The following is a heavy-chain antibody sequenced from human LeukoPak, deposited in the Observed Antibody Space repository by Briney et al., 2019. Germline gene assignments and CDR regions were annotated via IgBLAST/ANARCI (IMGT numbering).Heavy chain of an antibody. CDR3: VRGVGVSRFNYFDP. Sequence: GGSLRLSCSASGTAFRTYAMHWVRQPPGKGLYYVSAISINGGSTYYADSVRGRFTISRDNSKNTLYLQMSSLRPDDTAVYYCVRGVGVSRFNYFDPWGQGTLVIVSS. V-gene: IGHV3-64D*06. D-gene: IGHD6-13*01. CDR1: GTAFRTYA. J-gene: IGHJ5*02. CDR2: ISINGGST.